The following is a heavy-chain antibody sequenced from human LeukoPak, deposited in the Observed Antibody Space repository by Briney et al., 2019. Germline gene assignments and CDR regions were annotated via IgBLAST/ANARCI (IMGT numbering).Heavy chain of an antibody. J-gene: IGHJ4*02. CDR3: ARTTALTASGYDC. Sequence: ASVKVSCKNSGYTFTTYHINWVRQATGQGLEWLGWMNPYNGDRGFAQKFQGRLSITSDTSISTAYLELSSLKSDDTAVYFCARTTALTASGYDCWGQGTLVTVSS. V-gene: IGHV1-8*03. CDR1: GYTFTTYH. CDR2: MNPYNGDR. D-gene: IGHD4-17*01.